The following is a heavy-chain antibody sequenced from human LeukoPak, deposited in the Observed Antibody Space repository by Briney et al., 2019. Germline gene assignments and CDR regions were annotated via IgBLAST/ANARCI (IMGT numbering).Heavy chain of an antibody. CDR3: ARRAYYDSSGYHPTSGYFDL. CDR2: IYSNGIT. J-gene: IGHJ2*01. D-gene: IGHD3-22*01. CDR1: GGHMFNYY. Sequence: SETLSLTCTVSGGHMFNYYWNWIRQPPGKGLEWIGYIYSNGITNYSPSLRSRGTISIATSKNQFSLRLTSVTAADTAIYYCARRAYYDSSGYHPTSGYFDLWGRGTLATVSS. V-gene: IGHV4-4*08.